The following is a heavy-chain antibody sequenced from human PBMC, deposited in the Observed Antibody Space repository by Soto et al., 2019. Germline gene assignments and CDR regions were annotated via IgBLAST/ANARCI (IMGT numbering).Heavy chain of an antibody. J-gene: IGHJ3*02. CDR2: IYPGDSDT. CDR3: ARRRYYYDSSGYSTDAFDI. CDR1: GYSFTSYW. V-gene: IGHV5-51*01. Sequence: GESLKISCKGSGYSFTSYWIGWVRQMSGKGLEWMGIIYPGDSDTRYSPSFQGQVTISADKSISTAYLQWSSLKASDTAMYYCARRRYYYDSSGYSTDAFDIWGQGTMVTVSS. D-gene: IGHD3-22*01.